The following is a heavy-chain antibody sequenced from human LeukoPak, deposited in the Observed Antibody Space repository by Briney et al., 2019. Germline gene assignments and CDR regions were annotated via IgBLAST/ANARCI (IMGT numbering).Heavy chain of an antibody. CDR1: GYSISGGYY. CDR3: ARVGKWELLRVHGIFDY. V-gene: IGHV4-38-2*02. J-gene: IGHJ4*02. CDR2: IYHSGST. Sequence: SETLSLTCTVSGYSISGGYYWGWIRQPPGKGREGGGSIYHSGSTYYNPSLERRVTISVDTSKNQFSLKLSSVTAADTAVYYCARVGKWELLRVHGIFDYWGQGTLVTVSA. D-gene: IGHD1-26*01.